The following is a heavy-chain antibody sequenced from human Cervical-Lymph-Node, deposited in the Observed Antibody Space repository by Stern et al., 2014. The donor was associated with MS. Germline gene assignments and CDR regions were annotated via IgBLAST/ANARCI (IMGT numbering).Heavy chain of an antibody. D-gene: IGHD1-1*01. CDR3: ARDTSSPERSDW. V-gene: IGHV3-53*01. CDR1: GFTVSRDY. CDR2: ITNVGST. Sequence: VLLVQSGGGVIQPGGSLRLSCTASGFTVSRDYMAWVRQAPGKGLDWVSLITNVGSTFYTDSVKGRFTISRDDSKNTVYLHMTSLRAEDTAMYYCARDTSSPERSDWWGQGTLVTVSS. J-gene: IGHJ4*02.